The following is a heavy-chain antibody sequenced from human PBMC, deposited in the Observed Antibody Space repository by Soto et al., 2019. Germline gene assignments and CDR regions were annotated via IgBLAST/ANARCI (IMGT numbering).Heavy chain of an antibody. Sequence: GGSLRLSCAASGFTFDDYTMHWVRQAPGKGLEWVSLISRDGGRTHYADSVKGRFTISRDNSKNSLFLQMNSLRTEDTALYYCAKGAVAVNYFFDYWGQGALVTVSS. CDR1: GFTFDDYT. V-gene: IGHV3-43*01. D-gene: IGHD3-22*01. CDR2: ISRDGGRT. CDR3: AKGAVAVNYFFDY. J-gene: IGHJ4*02.